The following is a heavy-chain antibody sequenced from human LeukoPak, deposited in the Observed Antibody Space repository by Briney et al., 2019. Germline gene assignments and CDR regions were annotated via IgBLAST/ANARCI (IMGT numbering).Heavy chain of an antibody. D-gene: IGHD6-19*01. CDR3: ASSIAVAGRDY. J-gene: IGHJ4*02. Sequence: GGSLRLSCAASGFTVSSYYMSWVRQAPGKGLEWVSVIYSGGSTYYADSVKGRSTISRDNSKNTLYLQMNSLRAEDTAVYYCASSIAVAGRDYWGQGTLVTVSS. CDR1: GFTVSSYY. CDR2: IYSGGST. V-gene: IGHV3-66*01.